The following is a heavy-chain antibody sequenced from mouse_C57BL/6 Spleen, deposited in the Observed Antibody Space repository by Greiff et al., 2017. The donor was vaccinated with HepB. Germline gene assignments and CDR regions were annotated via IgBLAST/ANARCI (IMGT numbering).Heavy chain of an antibody. V-gene: IGHV5-9-1*02. Sequence: EVQGVESGEGLVKPGGSLKLSCAASGFTFSSYAMSWVRQTPEKRLEWVAYISSGGDYIYYADTVKGRFTISRDNARNTLYLQMSSLKSEDTAMYYCTRGDYYGSSYWFAYWGQGTLVTVSA. J-gene: IGHJ3*01. CDR1: GFTFSSYA. CDR2: ISSGGDYI. D-gene: IGHD1-1*01. CDR3: TRGDYYGSSYWFAY.